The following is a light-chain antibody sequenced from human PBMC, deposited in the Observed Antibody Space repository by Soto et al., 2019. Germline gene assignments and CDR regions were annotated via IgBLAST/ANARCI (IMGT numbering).Light chain of an antibody. Sequence: QSALTQPASVSGSPGQSITISCTGSGRDIGAYNYVSWYQQHPGKAPKLIIYEVENRPSGVSNRFSASKSAFTASLTISGLQAEDEADYYCSSYTTSYFYVFGPGTKV. V-gene: IGLV2-14*01. CDR2: EVE. CDR3: SSYTTSYFYV. CDR1: GRDIGAYNY. J-gene: IGLJ1*01.